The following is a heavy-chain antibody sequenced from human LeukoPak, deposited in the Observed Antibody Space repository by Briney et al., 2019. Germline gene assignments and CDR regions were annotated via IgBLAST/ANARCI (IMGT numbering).Heavy chain of an antibody. J-gene: IGHJ5*02. V-gene: IGHV4-34*01. CDR3: ARRTYYDFWSGCPNWFDP. CDR1: GGSFSGYY. D-gene: IGHD3-3*01. Sequence: SETLSLTCAVYGGSFSGYYWSWIRQPPGKGLEWIGEINHSGSTNYNPSLKSRVTISVDTSKNQFSLKLSSVTAADTAVYHCARRTYYDFWSGCPNWFDPWGRGTLVTVSS. CDR2: INHSGST.